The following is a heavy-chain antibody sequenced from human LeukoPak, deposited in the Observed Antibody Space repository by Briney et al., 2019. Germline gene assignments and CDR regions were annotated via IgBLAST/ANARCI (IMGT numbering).Heavy chain of an antibody. J-gene: IGHJ4*02. CDR2: ISSSGST. CDR3: ARYIAAADYFFDY. D-gene: IGHD6-13*01. CDR1: GGSFSSNY. Sequence: ETLSLTCTVSGGSFSSNYWSWIRQPPGKGLEWIGYISSSGSTNYSPSLKSRVTISVDTSKNQLSPRLSSVIAADTAVYYCARYIAAADYFFDYWGQGTLVTVSS. V-gene: IGHV4-4*09.